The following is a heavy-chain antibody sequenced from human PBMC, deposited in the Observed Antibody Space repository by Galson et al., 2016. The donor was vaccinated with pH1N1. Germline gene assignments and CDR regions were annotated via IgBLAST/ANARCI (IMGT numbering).Heavy chain of an antibody. CDR1: GDSIRSSTFY. CDR3: ARLRWFIDY. CDR2: FFYSENT. V-gene: IGHV4-39*01. D-gene: IGHD3-10*01. Sequence: SVTLSLTCSVSGDSIRSSTFYWGWTRQPPGQGLEWIGSFFYSENTYYNPSLKGRVTISVDASTNQFSLKLNSVTAADTAVYYCARLRWFIDYWGQGTLVTVSS. J-gene: IGHJ4*02.